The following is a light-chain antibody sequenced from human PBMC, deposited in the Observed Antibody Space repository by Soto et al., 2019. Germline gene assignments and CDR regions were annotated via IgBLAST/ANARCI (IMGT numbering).Light chain of an antibody. CDR3: AAWDDSLNGVV. CDR1: SSNIGSNT. CDR2: SNN. Sequence: QSVLTQAPSASGTPGQRVTISCSGSSSNIGSNTVNWYQQLPGTAPKLLIYSNNQRPSGVPDRFSGSKSGTSASLAISGLQSEDEADCYCAAWDDSLNGVVFGGGTKLTVL. J-gene: IGLJ2*01. V-gene: IGLV1-44*01.